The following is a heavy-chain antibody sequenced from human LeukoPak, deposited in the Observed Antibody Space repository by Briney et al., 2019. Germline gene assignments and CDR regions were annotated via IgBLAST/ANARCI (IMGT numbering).Heavy chain of an antibody. CDR1: GFTLSRFP. CDR3: SRALDSAWHNFDS. J-gene: IGHJ4*02. CDR2: ISHDESQK. Sequence: PGGSLRLSCAASGFTLSRFPMHWVRQAPGKGLEWVAIISHDESQKYYSDSVKGRFTISRDNSKNTLYLQMNSLRTEDTAIFYCSRALDSAWHNFDSWGQGTLVTVSS. V-gene: IGHV3-30*04. D-gene: IGHD5-18*01.